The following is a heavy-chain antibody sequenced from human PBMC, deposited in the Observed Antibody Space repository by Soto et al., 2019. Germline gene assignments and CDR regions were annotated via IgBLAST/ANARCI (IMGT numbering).Heavy chain of an antibody. CDR3: AREVAGTGFCFDY. CDR2: ISYDGSNK. Sequence: GGSLRLSCAASGFTFSSYAMHWVRQAPGKGLEWVAVISYDGSNKYYADSVKGRFTISRDNSKNTLYLQMNSLRAEDTAVYYCAREVAGTGFCFDYWGQGTLVTVLL. V-gene: IGHV3-30-3*01. CDR1: GFTFSSYA. D-gene: IGHD6-19*01. J-gene: IGHJ4*02.